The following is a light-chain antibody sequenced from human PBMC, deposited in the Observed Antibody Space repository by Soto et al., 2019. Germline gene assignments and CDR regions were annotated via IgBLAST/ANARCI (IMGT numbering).Light chain of an antibody. Sequence: AIQMTQSPSSLSASIGDRVTITCRASQGIRNELGWYQQKPGKAPKLLIYAASTLQSGVPSRFSSSGSGTDFTLIISSLPPEDFATYYCLQDSSYPRTFGQATKVEIK. J-gene: IGKJ1*01. CDR3: LQDSSYPRT. V-gene: IGKV1-6*01. CDR1: QGIRNE. CDR2: AAS.